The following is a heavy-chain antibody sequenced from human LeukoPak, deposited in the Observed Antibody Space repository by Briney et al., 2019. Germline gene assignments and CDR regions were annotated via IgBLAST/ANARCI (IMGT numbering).Heavy chain of an antibody. CDR3: AKLPDPLSPYYYDSSGPFDY. J-gene: IGHJ4*02. CDR1: GFTFSSYA. V-gene: IGHV3-30-3*02. CDR2: ISYDGSNK. D-gene: IGHD3-22*01. Sequence: GRSLRLSCAASGFTFSSYAMHWVRQAPGKGLEWVAVISYDGSNKYYADSVKGRFTISRDNSKNTLYLQMNSLRAEDTAVYYCAKLPDPLSPYYYDSSGPFDYWGQGTLVTVFS.